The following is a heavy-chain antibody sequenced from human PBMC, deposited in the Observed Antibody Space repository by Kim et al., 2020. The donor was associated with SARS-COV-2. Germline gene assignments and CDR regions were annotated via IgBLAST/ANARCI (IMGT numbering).Heavy chain of an antibody. CDR3: AKSFSGRYFGYDY. Sequence: GGSLRLSCAASGFTFNTYGIHWFRPPPGKGLEWVAVISYDGSKKYYADSVKGRFTISRDNSKNTLYLQMNSLRIEDTAVYYCAKSFSGRYFGYDYWGQGTLVTVSS. D-gene: IGHD1-26*01. CDR1: GFTFNTYG. J-gene: IGHJ4*02. CDR2: ISYDGSKK. V-gene: IGHV3-30*18.